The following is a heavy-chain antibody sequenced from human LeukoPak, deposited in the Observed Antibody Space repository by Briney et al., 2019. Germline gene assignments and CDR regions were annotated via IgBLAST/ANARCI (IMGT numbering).Heavy chain of an antibody. D-gene: IGHD3-16*01. CDR1: GFTFSGSA. CDR3: RGGHDYYYYYMDV. Sequence: GGSLRLSCAVSGFTFSGSAMHWVRKASGKGLEWIGRIRSKTNNYATAYAASVQGRFTISRDDSRNTAYLQVNSLKTEDTAVYYCRGGHDYYYYYMDVWGKGTTVTVSS. CDR2: IRSKTNNYAT. J-gene: IGHJ6*03. V-gene: IGHV3-73*01.